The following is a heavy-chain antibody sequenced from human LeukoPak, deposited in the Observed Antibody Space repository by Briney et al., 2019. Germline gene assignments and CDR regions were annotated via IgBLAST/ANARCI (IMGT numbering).Heavy chain of an antibody. V-gene: IGHV4-59*01. CDR3: ASGGWAHYYFDY. Sequence: PSETLSLTCTVSGGSIRSYYWSWIRQPPGKGLEWIGYIYFSGSTIYSPSLKSRVAISVDTSKNHFSLKLNSVTAADTAVYYCASGGWAHYYFDYWGQGSLVTVSS. J-gene: IGHJ4*02. CDR1: GGSIRSYY. CDR2: IYFSGST. D-gene: IGHD6-19*01.